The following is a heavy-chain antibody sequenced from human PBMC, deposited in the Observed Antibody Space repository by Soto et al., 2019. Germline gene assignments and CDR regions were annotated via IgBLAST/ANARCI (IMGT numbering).Heavy chain of an antibody. CDR2: ISYDGSNK. D-gene: IGHD1-26*01. CDR1: GFTFSSYG. J-gene: IGHJ6*02. Sequence: GWSLRLSCASSGFTFSSYGMHWVRQAPGKGLEWVAVISYDGSNKYYADSVKGRFTISRDNSKDTLYLQMNSLRAEDTAVYYCAKDVVVGATTGLGDYYYYYGMDVWGQGTTVTVSS. V-gene: IGHV3-30*18. CDR3: AKDVVVGATTGLGDYYYYYGMDV.